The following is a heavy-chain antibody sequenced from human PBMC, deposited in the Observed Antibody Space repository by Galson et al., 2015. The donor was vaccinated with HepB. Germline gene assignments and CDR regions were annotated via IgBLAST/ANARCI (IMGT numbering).Heavy chain of an antibody. CDR2: ISYDGSNK. V-gene: IGHV3-30*03. CDR3: ARDSPHYYDSSGYPS. D-gene: IGHD3-22*01. Sequence: SLRLSCAASGFTFSSYGMHWVRQAPGKGLEWVAVISYDGSNKYYADSVKGRFTISRDNTKNTLYLQMNSLRAEDTAVYYCARDSPHYYDSSGYPSWGQGTLVTVSS. J-gene: IGHJ5*02. CDR1: GFTFSSYG.